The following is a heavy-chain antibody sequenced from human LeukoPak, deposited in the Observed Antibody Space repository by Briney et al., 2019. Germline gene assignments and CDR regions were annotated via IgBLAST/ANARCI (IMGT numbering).Heavy chain of an antibody. D-gene: IGHD6-13*01. CDR1: GYTFTGYY. CDR3: ARGGIAAAGFPFDY. Sequence: ASVKVSCKASGYTFTGYYMHWVRQAPGQGLEWMGWINPNGGGTNYAQKFQGRVTMTRDTSISTAYMELSRLRSDDTAVYYCARGGIAAAGFPFDYWGQGTLVTVSS. J-gene: IGHJ4*02. V-gene: IGHV1-2*02. CDR2: INPNGGGT.